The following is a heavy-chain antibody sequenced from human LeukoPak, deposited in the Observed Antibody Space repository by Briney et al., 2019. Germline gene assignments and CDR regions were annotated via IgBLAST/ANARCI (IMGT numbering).Heavy chain of an antibody. CDR3: ARGPTNGQAFDY. Sequence: GGSLRLSCAASGFTFSSYTMNWVRQAPGKGLECVSSITSSSSYIYYTDSVKGRFTISRDNAKNSLYLQMDSLRAEDTAVYYCARGPTNGQAFDYWGQGTLVSVSS. J-gene: IGHJ4*02. CDR2: ITSSSSYI. D-gene: IGHD2-8*01. V-gene: IGHV3-21*01. CDR1: GFTFSSYT.